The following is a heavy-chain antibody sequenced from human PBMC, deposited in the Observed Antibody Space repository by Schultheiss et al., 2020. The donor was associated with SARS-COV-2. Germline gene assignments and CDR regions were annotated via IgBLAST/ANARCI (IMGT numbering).Heavy chain of an antibody. CDR1: GFTFSSYA. Sequence: GGSLRLSCAASGFTFSSYAMSWVRQAPGKGLEWVSAISGSGGSTYYADSVKGRFTISRDNSKNTLYLQMNSLRAEDTAVYYCASEISPYSGSYYYFDYWGQGTLVTVSS. CDR2: ISGSGGST. D-gene: IGHD1-26*01. J-gene: IGHJ4*02. V-gene: IGHV3-23*01. CDR3: ASEISPYSGSYYYFDY.